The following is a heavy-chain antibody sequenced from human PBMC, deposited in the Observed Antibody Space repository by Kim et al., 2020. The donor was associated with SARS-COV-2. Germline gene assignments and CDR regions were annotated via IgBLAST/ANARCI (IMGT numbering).Heavy chain of an antibody. Sequence: GGSLRLSCAASGFTFSSYAMSWVRQAPGKGLEWVSAISGSGGSTYYADSVKGRFTISRDNSKNTLYLQMNSLRAEDTAVYYCAKDHWPTREYDSSGYYYVGVAGWFDPWGQGTLVTVSS. D-gene: IGHD3-22*01. CDR2: ISGSGGST. CDR3: AKDHWPTREYDSSGYYYVGVAGWFDP. J-gene: IGHJ5*02. V-gene: IGHV3-23*01. CDR1: GFTFSSYA.